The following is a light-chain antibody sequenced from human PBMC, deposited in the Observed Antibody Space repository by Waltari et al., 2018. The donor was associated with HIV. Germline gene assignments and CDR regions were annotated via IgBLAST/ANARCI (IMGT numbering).Light chain of an antibody. CDR2: EVS. CDR3: SSYSSSITLYVV. CDR1: SSDVGGSNY. J-gene: IGLJ2*01. Sequence: QSALTQPASVSGSPGQSITISCTGTSSDVGGSNYVSCYQHPPGKAPKLMISEVSNRPSGVSNRFSGSKSGNTASLTISGLQAEDEADYYCSSYSSSITLYVVFGGGTKLTVL. V-gene: IGLV2-14*01.